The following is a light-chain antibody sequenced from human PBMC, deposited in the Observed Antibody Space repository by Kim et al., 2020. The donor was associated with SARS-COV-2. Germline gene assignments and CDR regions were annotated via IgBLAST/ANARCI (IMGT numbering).Light chain of an antibody. CDR1: KSSSSSY. V-gene: IGKV3-20*01. J-gene: IGKJ2*03. CDR2: GAS. CDR3: QQYGSAPYS. Sequence: LAPGGRAGPSCSASKSSSSSYLGWYQQKPGQAPRLLIYGASSRATGIPDRFSGSGSGTDFTLTISRLEPEDFAVYYCQQYGSAPYSFGQGTKLEI.